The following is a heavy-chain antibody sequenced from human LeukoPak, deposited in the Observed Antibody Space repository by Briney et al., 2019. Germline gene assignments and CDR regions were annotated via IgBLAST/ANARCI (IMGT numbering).Heavy chain of an antibody. V-gene: IGHV4-4*02. D-gene: IGHD1-26*01. Sequence: SGTLSLTCAVSGVYISSTVWWTWVRQPPGEGLEWIAEIYHGGSTNYNPSLKSRVTMSVDTSENQFSLKLSSVTAADTAVYYCARGVYSGSPRFDYWGQGTLVTVSS. CDR1: GVYISSTVW. CDR3: ARGVYSGSPRFDY. CDR2: IYHGGST. J-gene: IGHJ4*02.